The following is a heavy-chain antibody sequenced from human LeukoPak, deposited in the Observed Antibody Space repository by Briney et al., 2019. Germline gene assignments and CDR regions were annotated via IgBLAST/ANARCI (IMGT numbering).Heavy chain of an antibody. V-gene: IGHV3-49*04. CDR3: TRPPFWSGYYTSYYFDY. D-gene: IGHD3-3*01. Sequence: GGSLRLSCTASGFTFGDYSMSWVRQAPGRGLEWVGFIRSKAYGGTTEYAASVKGRFTISREDSKSIAYLRMNSLKTEDTAVYYCTRPPFWSGYYTSYYFDYWGQGTLVTVSS. CDR1: GFTFGDYS. J-gene: IGHJ4*02. CDR2: IRSKAYGGTT.